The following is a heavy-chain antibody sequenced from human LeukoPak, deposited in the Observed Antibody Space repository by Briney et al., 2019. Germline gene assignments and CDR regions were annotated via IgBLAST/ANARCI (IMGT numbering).Heavy chain of an antibody. Sequence: KAGGSLRLSCAASGFTFSSYSMNWVRQAPGKGLEWVSSISSSSSYIYYADSVKGRFTISRDNAKNSLYLQMNSLRAEDTAVYYCATEGTSCDYWGQGTLVTVSS. V-gene: IGHV3-21*01. D-gene: IGHD2-2*01. CDR2: ISSSSSYI. J-gene: IGHJ4*02. CDR1: GFTFSSYS. CDR3: ATEGTSCDY.